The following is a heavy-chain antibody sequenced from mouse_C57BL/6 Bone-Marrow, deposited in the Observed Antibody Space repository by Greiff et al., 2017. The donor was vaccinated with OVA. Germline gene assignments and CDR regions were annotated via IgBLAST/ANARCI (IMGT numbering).Heavy chain of an antibody. D-gene: IGHD1-1*01. CDR3: ARRNGYGSSYGKGYFDV. J-gene: IGHJ1*03. CDR2: IYPGSGNT. Sequence: QVQLQQSGAELVRPGASVKLSCKASGYTFTDYYINWVKQRPGQGLEWIARIYPGSGNTYYNEKFKGKATLTAEKSSSTAYMQLSSLTSEDSAVYCCARRNGYGSSYGKGYFDVWGTGTTVTVSS. V-gene: IGHV1-76*01. CDR1: GYTFTDYY.